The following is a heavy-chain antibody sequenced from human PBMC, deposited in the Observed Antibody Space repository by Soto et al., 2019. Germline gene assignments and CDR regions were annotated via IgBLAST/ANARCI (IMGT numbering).Heavy chain of an antibody. J-gene: IGHJ6*02. CDR2: ISWNSGKI. V-gene: IGHV3-9*01. CDR3: VKDLLELRSFYAMDV. D-gene: IGHD1-7*01. Sequence: PGGSLRLSCAASGFTFDDYTMHWVRQVPGKGLEWVSGISWNSGKIGYGDSVKGRFTISRDNAKNSLYLQMNSLRVEDTALYYCVKDLLELRSFYAMDVWGQGTTVTVSS. CDR1: GFTFDDYT.